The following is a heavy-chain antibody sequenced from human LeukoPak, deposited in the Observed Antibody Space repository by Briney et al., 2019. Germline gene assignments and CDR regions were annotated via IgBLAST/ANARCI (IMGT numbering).Heavy chain of an antibody. CDR3: ARLPGGSGSYPDY. CDR1: GYSLPTYW. J-gene: IGHJ4*02. CDR2: IYPGDSVT. D-gene: IGHD3-10*01. V-gene: IGHV5-51*01. Sequence: GESLKISCKGSGYSLPTYWIAWVRQMPGKGLEWKGTIYPGDSVTRYSPSFQGQVIISADKSISTAYMQWSTPRASDTAMYYCARLPGGSGSYPDYWGQGTLVTVSS.